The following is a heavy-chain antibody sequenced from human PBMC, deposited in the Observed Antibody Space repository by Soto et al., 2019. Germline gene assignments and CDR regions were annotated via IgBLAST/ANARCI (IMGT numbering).Heavy chain of an antibody. CDR3: ARPYRSGWPDAFNM. CDR1: GASIQSDDFY. J-gene: IGHJ3*02. CDR2: IHSGGAT. V-gene: IGHV4-39*01. Sequence: SETLSLTCTVSGASIQSDDFYWGWIRQSPGKGPAWVATIHSGGATYYNPSFRSRVTISVDTSKNQVSLTVKSVTAADTAVYYCARPYRSGWPDAFNMWGQGT. D-gene: IGHD6-19*01.